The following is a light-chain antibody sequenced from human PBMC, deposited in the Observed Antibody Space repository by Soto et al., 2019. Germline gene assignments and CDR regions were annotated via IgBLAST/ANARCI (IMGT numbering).Light chain of an antibody. CDR1: QSVSSSY. Sequence: EIVLTQSPGTLSLSPGERATLSCRASQSVSSSYLAWYQQKPGQAPRLLIYGASSRATGIPDRFSSSWSGTDFSLTISRLEPEDFVVYYCQQYGSSPLITFGQGTRLEIK. CDR3: QQYGSSPLIT. CDR2: GAS. J-gene: IGKJ5*01. V-gene: IGKV3-20*01.